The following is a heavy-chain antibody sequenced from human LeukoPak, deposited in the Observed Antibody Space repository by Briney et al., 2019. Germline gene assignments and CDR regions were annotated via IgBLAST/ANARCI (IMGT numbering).Heavy chain of an antibody. D-gene: IGHD3-22*01. CDR2: IYYSGST. V-gene: IGHV4-39*07. J-gene: IGHJ4*02. Sequence: PSETLSLTCTVSGGSISSSSYYWGWIRQPPGKGLEWIGSIYYSGSTYYNPSLKSRVTISVDTSKNQFSLKLSSVTAADTAVYYCARDLIGDDSSNYWGQGTLVTVSS. CDR1: GGSISSSSYY. CDR3: ARDLIGDDSSNY.